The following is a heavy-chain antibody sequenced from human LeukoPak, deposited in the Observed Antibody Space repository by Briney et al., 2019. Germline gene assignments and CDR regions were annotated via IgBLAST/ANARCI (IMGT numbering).Heavy chain of an antibody. Sequence: GGSLRLSCAASGFTFSNYAMHWVRQAPGKGLEWVAVISYDGSDKYYADSVKGRFTISRDDSKSTLYVQTNSLRAEDTAVYYCARPRDGYTRGAFDYWGQGTLVTVSS. D-gene: IGHD5-24*01. V-gene: IGHV3-30-3*01. CDR3: ARPRDGYTRGAFDY. J-gene: IGHJ4*02. CDR1: GFTFSNYA. CDR2: ISYDGSDK.